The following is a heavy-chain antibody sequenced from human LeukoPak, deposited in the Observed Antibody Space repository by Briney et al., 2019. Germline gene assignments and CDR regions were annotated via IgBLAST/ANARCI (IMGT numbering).Heavy chain of an antibody. J-gene: IGHJ3*02. CDR2: IYYSGST. V-gene: IGHV4-59*01. CDR1: GGSISSYY. D-gene: IGHD3-9*01. Sequence: SETLSLTCTVSGGSISSYYWSWLRQPPGKGLEWIGYIYYSGSTNYNPSLKSRVTISVDTSKNQFSLKLSSVTAADTAVYYCARTDKSDAFDIWGQGTMVTVSS. CDR3: ARTDKSDAFDI.